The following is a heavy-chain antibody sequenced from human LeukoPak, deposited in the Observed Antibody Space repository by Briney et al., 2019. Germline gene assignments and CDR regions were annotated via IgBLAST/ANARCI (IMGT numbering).Heavy chain of an antibody. CDR3: ARGAAAAGLDAFDI. J-gene: IGHJ3*02. D-gene: IGHD6-13*01. Sequence: GGSLTLSCAASGFTFSSYSMNGVRQAPGKGLEWVSSISSSSSYIYYADSVKGRFTISRDNAKNSLYLQMNSLRAEDTAVYYCARGAAAAGLDAFDIWGQGTMVTVSS. V-gene: IGHV3-21*01. CDR2: ISSSSSYI. CDR1: GFTFSSYS.